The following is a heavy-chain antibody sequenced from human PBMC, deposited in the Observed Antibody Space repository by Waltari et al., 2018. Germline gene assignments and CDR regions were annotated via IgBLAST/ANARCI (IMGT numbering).Heavy chain of an antibody. J-gene: IGHJ4*02. D-gene: IGHD1-26*01. CDR3: ASLVGATTGY. CDR2: IIPHRGKA. CDR1: GGTFSSYT. Sequence: QVQLVQSGAAVKKPGSSVKVSCKASGGTFSSYTISWVLQAPGQGLEWMGRIIPHRGKANYAQKFQGRVTMNADKSTSTAYMELSSLRSEDTAVYYCASLVGATTGYWGQGTLVTVSS. V-gene: IGHV1-69*02.